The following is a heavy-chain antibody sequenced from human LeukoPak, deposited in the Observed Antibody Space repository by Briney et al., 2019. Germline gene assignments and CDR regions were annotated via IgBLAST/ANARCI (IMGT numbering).Heavy chain of an antibody. CDR3: TRVFYYGSRYYYMDV. D-gene: IGHD3-10*01. CDR1: GFTFSSYW. CDR2: IKQDGSQK. Sequence: GGSLRLSCAASGFTFSSYWMNWVRQAPGKGLEWVANIKQDGSQKYYVDSLKGRFTISRDNAKNSLYLQMNNLRAEDTAVYYCTRVFYYGSRYYYMDVWGKGTTVTISS. V-gene: IGHV3-7*01. J-gene: IGHJ6*03.